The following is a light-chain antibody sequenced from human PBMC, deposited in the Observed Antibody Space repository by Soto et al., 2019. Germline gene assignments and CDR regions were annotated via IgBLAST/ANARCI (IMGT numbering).Light chain of an antibody. J-gene: IGLJ2*01. CDR2: EVS. CDR1: SSDVGGYNY. V-gene: IGLV2-14*01. Sequence: QSVLTQPASVSGSPGQSITISCTGTSSDVGGYNYVSWYQQHPGKAPKLMIYEVSNRPSGVSNRFSGSKSGNTASLTISGPQAEDEADYYCTSYTSSSTPVLFGGGTKLTVL. CDR3: TSYTSSSTPVL.